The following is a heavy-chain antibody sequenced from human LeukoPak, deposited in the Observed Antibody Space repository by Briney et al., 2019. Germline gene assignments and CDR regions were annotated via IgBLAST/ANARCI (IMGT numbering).Heavy chain of an antibody. Sequence: GGSLRLSFAASGFTFSDYYMTWIRQAPGKGLEWVSYISSSGYSIYYADSVKGRFTISGDNAKNSLYLQMNSLRVEDTAVYYCARSKRRFDTWGQGTLVTVSS. V-gene: IGHV3-11*01. CDR1: GFTFSDYY. J-gene: IGHJ5*02. CDR2: ISSSGYSI. CDR3: ARSKRRFDT.